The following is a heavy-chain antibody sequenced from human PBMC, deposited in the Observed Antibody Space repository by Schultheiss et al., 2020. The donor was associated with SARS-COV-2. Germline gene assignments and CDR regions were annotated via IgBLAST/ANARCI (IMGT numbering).Heavy chain of an antibody. CDR1: GFTFSSYA. CDR3: AKVGAAQLGTKRTRNDY. CDR2: ISGSGGST. J-gene: IGHJ4*02. Sequence: GGSLRLSCAASGFTFSSYALSWVRQAPGKGLEWVSAISGSGGSTYYADSVKGRFTISRDNAKNSLYLQMNSLRAEDTAVYYCAKVGAAQLGTKRTRNDYWGQGTLVTGSS. V-gene: IGHV3-23*01. D-gene: IGHD1-26*01.